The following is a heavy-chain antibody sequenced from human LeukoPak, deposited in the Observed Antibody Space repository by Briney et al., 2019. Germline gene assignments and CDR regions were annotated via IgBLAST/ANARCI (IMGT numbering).Heavy chain of an antibody. J-gene: IGHJ3*02. D-gene: IGHD5-18*01. Sequence: PSETLSLTCTVSGGSISSSSYYWGWIRQPPGKGLEWIGSIYYSGSTYYNPSLKSRVTISVDTSKNQFSLKLSSVTAADTAVYYCARSRGYSYGPRQAFDIWGQGTMVTVSS. CDR3: ARSRGYSYGPRQAFDI. CDR1: GGSISSSSYY. V-gene: IGHV4-39*01. CDR2: IYYSGST.